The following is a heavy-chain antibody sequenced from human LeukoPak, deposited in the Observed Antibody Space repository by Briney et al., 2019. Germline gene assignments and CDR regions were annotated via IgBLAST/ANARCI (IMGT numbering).Heavy chain of an antibody. Sequence: GGSLRLSCAVSGLTFNTYAMNWVRQAPGKGLEWVSGISDSGRDTYYSDSVKGRFSISRDNSKSTVYLQMNSLRAEDTALYFCATGCVGSPSCFTTGYDHWGQGTLVAVSS. CDR2: ISDSGRDT. CDR3: ATGCVGSPSCFTTGYDH. V-gene: IGHV3-23*01. D-gene: IGHD1-26*01. CDR1: GLTFNTYA. J-gene: IGHJ4*02.